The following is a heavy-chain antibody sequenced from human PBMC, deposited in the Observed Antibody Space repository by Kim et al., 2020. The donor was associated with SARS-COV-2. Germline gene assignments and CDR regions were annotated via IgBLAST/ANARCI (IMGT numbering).Heavy chain of an antibody. CDR1: GGSISRSSYY. CDR2: IYHTGTT. Sequence: SETLSLTCIVSGGSISRSSYYWGWVRQPPGKGPEWIGGIYHTGTTYYNPSLKSRVTISVDTSNNQFSLTQTSVTAADTAVYYCATTEAYVRGGFDYWGQGTLVTVSS. CDR3: ATTEAYVRGGFDY. D-gene: IGHD3-10*02. J-gene: IGHJ4*02. V-gene: IGHV4-39*01.